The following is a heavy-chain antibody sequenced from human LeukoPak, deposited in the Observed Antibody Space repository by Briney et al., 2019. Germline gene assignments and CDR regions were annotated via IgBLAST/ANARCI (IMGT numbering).Heavy chain of an antibody. CDR1: GFTFSSYS. V-gene: IGHV3-48*02. Sequence: GGSLRLSCAVSGFTFSSYSMNWVRQAPGKGLEWLSYISSSSSTIFYADSVKGRFTISRDNAKNSLYLQMNSLRDEDTAVYFCARDKGTHHNKYYFDYWGQGTLVTVSS. CDR2: ISSSSSTI. CDR3: ARDKGTHHNKYYFDY. J-gene: IGHJ4*02. D-gene: IGHD1-14*01.